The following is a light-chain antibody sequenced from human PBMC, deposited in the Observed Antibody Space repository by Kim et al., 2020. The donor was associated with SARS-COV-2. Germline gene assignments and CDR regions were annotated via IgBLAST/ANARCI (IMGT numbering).Light chain of an antibody. Sequence: GERVTMTCRASQSISTYLAWYQQKPGKAPKLLISATSTLESGVPSRFSGSGSGTEFTLTINSLQPDDFATYYCQHYNSPMYTFGQGTKLEI. CDR3: QHYNSPMYT. CDR2: ATS. CDR1: QSISTY. V-gene: IGKV1-5*03. J-gene: IGKJ2*01.